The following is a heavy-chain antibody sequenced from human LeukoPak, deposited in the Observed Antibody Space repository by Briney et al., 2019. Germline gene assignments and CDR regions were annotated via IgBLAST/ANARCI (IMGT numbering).Heavy chain of an antibody. V-gene: IGHV5-51*01. CDR3: ARHQVRIAAAGTKYYYYGMDV. CDR2: IYPGDSDT. J-gene: IGHJ6*02. Sequence: GESLKISCKGSGYSFTSYWIGWVRQMPGKCLERMGIIYPGDSDTRYSPSFQGQVTISADKSISTAYLQWSSLKASDTAMYYCARHQVRIAAAGTKYYYYGMDVWGQGTTVTVSS. CDR1: GYSFTSYW. D-gene: IGHD6-13*01.